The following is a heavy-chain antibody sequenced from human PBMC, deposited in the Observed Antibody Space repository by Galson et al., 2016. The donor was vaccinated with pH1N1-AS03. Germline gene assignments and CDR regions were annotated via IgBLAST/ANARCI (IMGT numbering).Heavy chain of an antibody. V-gene: IGHV1-18*04. J-gene: IGHJ4*02. D-gene: IGHD4-17*01. CDR3: ARAHYNADYVPDF. CDR2: ISAYSGYT. Sequence: SVKVSCKASGYSFPTYSFNWVRQAPGQGLEWLGWISAYSGYTHYARKFQGRVTLTTDTSTSTAYMELRSLTSDDTAVYYCARAHYNADYVPDFWGQGTLVTVSS. CDR1: GYSFPTYS.